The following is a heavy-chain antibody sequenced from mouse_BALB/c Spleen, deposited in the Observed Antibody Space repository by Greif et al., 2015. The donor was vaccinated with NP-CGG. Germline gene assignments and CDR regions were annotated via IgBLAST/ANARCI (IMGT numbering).Heavy chain of an antibody. Sequence: VQLKESGAELVRPGALVKLSCKASGFNIKDYYMHWVKQRPEQGLEWIGWIDPENGNTIYDPKFQGKASITADTSSNTAYLQLSSLTSEDTAVYYCARGGTPSAWFAYWGQGTLVTVSA. V-gene: IGHV14-1*02. CDR3: ARGGTPSAWFAY. CDR1: GFNIKDYY. CDR2: IDPENGNT. J-gene: IGHJ3*01.